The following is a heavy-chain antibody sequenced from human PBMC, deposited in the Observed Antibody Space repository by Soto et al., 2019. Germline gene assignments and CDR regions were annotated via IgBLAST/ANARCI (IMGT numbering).Heavy chain of an antibody. V-gene: IGHV4-59*01. CDR2: VYSGGGT. Sequence: SETLSLTCTVSGGSLRGYSWSWIRPSPGKGLEWIGYVYSGGGTNYSPSFMGRVTISVDTTDNQFSLRLNSVTAADTAVYYCAKEKTPMSPHYFYYGMDVWGQGTTVTVSS. CDR3: AKEKTPMSPHYFYYGMDV. J-gene: IGHJ6*02. D-gene: IGHD3-9*01. CDR1: GGSLRGYS.